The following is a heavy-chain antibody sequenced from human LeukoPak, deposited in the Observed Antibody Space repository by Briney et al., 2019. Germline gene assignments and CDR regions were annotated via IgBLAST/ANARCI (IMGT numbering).Heavy chain of an antibody. CDR2: ISGSGGST. J-gene: IGHJ4*02. CDR3: AKDPLSGSYYTYFDY. D-gene: IGHD1-26*01. V-gene: IGHV3-23*01. CDR1: GFTFSSYA. Sequence: GGSLRLSCAASGFTFSSYAMSWVRQAPGKGLEWVSAISGSGGSTYYADSVKGRFTISRDNSKNTLYLQMNSLRAEDTAVYYCAKDPLSGSYYTYFDYWGQGTLVTVSS.